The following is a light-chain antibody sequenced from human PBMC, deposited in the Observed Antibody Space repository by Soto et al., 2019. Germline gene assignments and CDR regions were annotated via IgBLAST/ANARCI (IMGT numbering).Light chain of an antibody. Sequence: DIQMAQSPSSLSASLGYKVTITCRASQSIGIFLNWYQQKPGKAPQLLIYAASSLQSGVPSRFSASGSGTDFTLTISSLQPEDFATYYCQQSYNIVTFGGGTKVDIK. CDR3: QQSYNIVT. CDR2: AAS. J-gene: IGKJ4*01. CDR1: QSIGIF. V-gene: IGKV1-39*01.